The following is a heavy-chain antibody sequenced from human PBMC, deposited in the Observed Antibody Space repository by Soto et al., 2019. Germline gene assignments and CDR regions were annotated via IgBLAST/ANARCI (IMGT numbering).Heavy chain of an antibody. Sequence: GGSLRLSCAASGFSFSDHAMHWVRRAPGKGLGWVAVIWYDGSNKYYADSVKGRFTISRDNSKNTLYLQMNSLRAEDTAVYYCARDYYDILTGYPPRGYFDYWGQGTLVTVSS. CDR3: ARDYYDILTGYPPRGYFDY. D-gene: IGHD3-9*01. V-gene: IGHV3-33*08. CDR2: IWYDGSNK. CDR1: GFSFSDHA. J-gene: IGHJ4*02.